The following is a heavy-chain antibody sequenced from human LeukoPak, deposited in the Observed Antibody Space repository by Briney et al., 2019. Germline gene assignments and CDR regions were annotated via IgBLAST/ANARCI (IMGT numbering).Heavy chain of an antibody. J-gene: IGHJ5*02. CDR2: IYHSGST. V-gene: IGHV4-4*02. Sequence: SETLSLTCAVSGGSISSSNWWGWVRQPPGKGLEWIGEIYHSGSTNYNPSLKSRVTISVDKSKNQFSLKLSSVTAADTAVYYCARFMKRLNWFDPWGQGTLVTVSS. CDR1: GGSISSSNW. D-gene: IGHD6-19*01. CDR3: ARFMKRLNWFDP.